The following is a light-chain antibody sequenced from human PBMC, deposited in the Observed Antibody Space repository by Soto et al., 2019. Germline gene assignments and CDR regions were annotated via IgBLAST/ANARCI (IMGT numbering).Light chain of an antibody. CDR3: HKDFNLPWT. V-gene: IGKV3D-7*01. CDR2: GTS. Sequence: EIVLTQSPATLSLSPGERATLSCRASQTVSRMYLSWFQQKTGQAPRLLIYGTSTRATGIPVRLSGSGSGTDFHLTISRLQPEDFAVYFCHKDFNLPWTCGQGTKVDIK. CDR1: QTVSRMY. J-gene: IGKJ1*01.